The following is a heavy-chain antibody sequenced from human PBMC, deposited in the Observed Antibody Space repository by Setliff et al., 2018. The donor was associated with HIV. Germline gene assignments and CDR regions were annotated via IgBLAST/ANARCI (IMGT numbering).Heavy chain of an antibody. Sequence: SVKVSCKASGFTFTNSDVQWVRQPRGQRIERIGWIVVGSGNTNYAQKFQERVTITRDMSTSRAYMELSGLRTEDTAVYYCAADRRTGTTSYDAFDIWGQGTVVTVSS. CDR1: GFTFTNSD. CDR3: AADRRTGTTSYDAFDI. V-gene: IGHV1-58*01. CDR2: IVVGSGNT. D-gene: IGHD1-7*01. J-gene: IGHJ3*02.